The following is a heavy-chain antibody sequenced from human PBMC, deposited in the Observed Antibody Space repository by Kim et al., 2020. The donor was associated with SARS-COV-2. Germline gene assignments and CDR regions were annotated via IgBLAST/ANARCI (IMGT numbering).Heavy chain of an antibody. CDR2: INHSGST. V-gene: IGHV4-34*01. J-gene: IGHJ4*02. D-gene: IGHD6-13*01. Sequence: SETLSLTCAVYGGSFSGYYWSWIRQPPGKGLEWIGEINHSGSTNYNPSLKSRVTISVDTSKNQFSLKLSSVTAADTAVYYCARGRGRPGYSSSWVRWGQGTLVTVSS. CDR3: ARGRGRPGYSSSWVR. CDR1: GGSFSGYY.